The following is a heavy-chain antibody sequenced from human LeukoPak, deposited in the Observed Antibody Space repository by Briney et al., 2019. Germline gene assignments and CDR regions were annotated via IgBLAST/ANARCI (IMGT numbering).Heavy chain of an antibody. J-gene: IGHJ4*02. D-gene: IGHD4-17*01. V-gene: IGHV3-30*02. CDR2: IRYDGSKK. CDR1: GFTMTRYG. Sequence: PGGSLRLSCAASGFTMTRYGMHWVRQAPGKGLEWVAFIRYDGSKKDYADSVRGRVTISRDNSKNTVYLQINSLRAEDTAVYYCAKDSDWRYDYGDFRIDYWGQGTLVTVSP. CDR3: AKDSDWRYDYGDFRIDY.